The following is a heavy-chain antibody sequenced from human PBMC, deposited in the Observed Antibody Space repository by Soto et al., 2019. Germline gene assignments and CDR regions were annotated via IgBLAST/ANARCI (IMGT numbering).Heavy chain of an antibody. J-gene: IGHJ6*02. CDR3: ARDRTGIAVAGTPTDYYYGMDV. D-gene: IGHD6-19*01. CDR2: IIPIFGTA. V-gene: IGHV1-69*13. CDR1: GGTFSSYA. Sequence: ASVKVSCKASGGTFSSYAISWVRQAPGQGLEWMGGIIPIFGTANYAQKFQGRVTITADESTSTAYMELSSLRSEDTAVYYCARDRTGIAVAGTPTDYYYGMDVWGQGTTVTVS.